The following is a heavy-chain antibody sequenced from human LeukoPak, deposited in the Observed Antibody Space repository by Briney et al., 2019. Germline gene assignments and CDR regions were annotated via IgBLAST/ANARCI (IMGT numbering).Heavy chain of an antibody. D-gene: IGHD5-24*01. J-gene: IGHJ4*02. V-gene: IGHV3-33*08. CDR2: IWYDGSNK. CDR1: GFTFSSYG. Sequence: GGSLRLSCAASGFTFSSYGMHWVRQAPGKGLEWVAVIWYDGSNKYYADSVKGRFTISRDNSKNTLYLQMNSLRAEDTAVYYCARVSVEMATTYFDYWGQGTLVTVSS. CDR3: ARVSVEMATTYFDY.